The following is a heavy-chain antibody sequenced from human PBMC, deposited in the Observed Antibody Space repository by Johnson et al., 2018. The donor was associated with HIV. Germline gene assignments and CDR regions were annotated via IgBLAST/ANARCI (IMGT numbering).Heavy chain of an antibody. V-gene: IGHV3-30*18. J-gene: IGHJ3*02. D-gene: IGHD5-24*01. Sequence: QEQLVESGGGVVQPGRSLSLSCAASGFTFSNYGMHWVRQAPGKGLEWVAGISFAGITKYYGNSVKGRFTISRDNAKNSLYLQMNSLRAEDTALYYCAKDKRRDGYNSDAFDIWGQGTMVTVSS. CDR1: GFTFSNYG. CDR2: ISFAGITK. CDR3: AKDKRRDGYNSDAFDI.